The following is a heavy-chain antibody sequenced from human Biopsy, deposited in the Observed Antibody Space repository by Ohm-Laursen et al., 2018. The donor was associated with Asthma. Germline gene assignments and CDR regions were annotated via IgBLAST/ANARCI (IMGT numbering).Heavy chain of an antibody. D-gene: IGHD6-13*01. CDR2: ISPVFGST. Sequence: SVKVSCKASGGTFGNYAISWVRQAPGLGLEWMGGISPVFGSTNIAQKFQGMITISADIFTKTAYLEVSSLRSDDTAVYYCASPSSSREILYYYYNMDIWGQGTTVTV. V-gene: IGHV1-69*06. J-gene: IGHJ6*02. CDR3: ASPSSSREILYYYYNMDI. CDR1: GGTFGNYA.